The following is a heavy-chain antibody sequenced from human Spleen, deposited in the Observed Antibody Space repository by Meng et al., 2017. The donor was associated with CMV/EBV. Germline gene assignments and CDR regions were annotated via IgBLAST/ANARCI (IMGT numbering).Heavy chain of an antibody. J-gene: IGHJ4*02. CDR1: GDTFINYV. CDR3: ARAIFGVGTYADY. CDR2: IIPILGIA. D-gene: IGHD3-3*01. V-gene: IGHV1-69*10. Sequence: SVKVSCKASGDTFINYVIMWVRQAPGQGLEWMGGIIPILGIAKYAQKLQGRVTITADKSTSTAYMELSSLRSEDTAVYYCARAIFGVGTYADYWGQGTLVTVSS.